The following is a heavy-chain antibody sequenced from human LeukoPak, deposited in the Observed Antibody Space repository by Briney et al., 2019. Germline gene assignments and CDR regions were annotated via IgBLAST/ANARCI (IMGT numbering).Heavy chain of an antibody. Sequence: GESLKISCKGSGYSFTSHWIGWVRQMPGKGLEWMGIIYLGDSDTRYSPSFQGQVTISADKSISTAYLQWSSLKASDTAMYYCARGESSWYALDAFDIWGQRTMVTVSS. D-gene: IGHD6-13*01. V-gene: IGHV5-51*01. CDR1: GYSFTSHW. CDR2: IYLGDSDT. J-gene: IGHJ3*02. CDR3: ARGESSWYALDAFDI.